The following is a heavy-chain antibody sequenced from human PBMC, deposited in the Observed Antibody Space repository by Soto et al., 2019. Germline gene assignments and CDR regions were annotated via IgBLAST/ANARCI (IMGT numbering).Heavy chain of an antibody. CDR3: AKGRYGDH. J-gene: IGHJ4*02. V-gene: IGHV1-18*01. CDR2: ISAHNGNT. Sequence: QIHLVQSGAEVKKPGASVKVSCKGSGYGFTTYGITWVRQAPGQGLEWMAWISAHNGNTNYAQKHQGRVTVTRDTSTSTAYMELRSLRSDDTAVYYCAKGRYGDHWGQGARVTGSS. CDR1: GYGFTTYG. D-gene: IGHD1-1*01.